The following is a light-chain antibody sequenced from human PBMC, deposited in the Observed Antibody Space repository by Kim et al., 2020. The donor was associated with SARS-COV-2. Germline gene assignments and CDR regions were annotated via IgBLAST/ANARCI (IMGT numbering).Light chain of an antibody. CDR1: SSNIGSNT. V-gene: IGLV1-44*01. CDR2: SNN. Sequence: QSVLTQPRSASGTPGQRVTISCSGSSSNIGSNTVNWYQQLPGTAPKLLIYSNNQRPSGVPDRFSGSKSGTSASLAISGLQSGDEADYYCAAWDDSLNGPVFGGGTQLTVL. CDR3: AAWDDSLNGPV. J-gene: IGLJ3*02.